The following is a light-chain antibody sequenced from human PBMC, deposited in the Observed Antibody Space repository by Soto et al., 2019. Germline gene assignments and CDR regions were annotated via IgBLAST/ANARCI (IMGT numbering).Light chain of an antibody. V-gene: IGKV3-15*01. CDR1: QSVSID. CDR2: DAS. J-gene: IGKJ1*01. CDR3: QHYVTSLTT. Sequence: EIVLTQYPATLAVSPGERATLSSRASQSVSIDLAWYQQTPGQAPRLLIHDASTRATGIPARFSGSGSGTEFILTISSVESEDFAIYYCQHYVTSLTTFGQGTKV.